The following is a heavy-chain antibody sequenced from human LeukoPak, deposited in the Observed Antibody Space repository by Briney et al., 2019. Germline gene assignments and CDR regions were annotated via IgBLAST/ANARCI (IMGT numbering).Heavy chain of an antibody. CDR1: GYTLTELS. V-gene: IGHV1-24*01. CDR3: ATEPDYGGNSDWFDP. Sequence: ASVKVSCKVSGYTLTELSMHWVRQAPGKGLEWMGGFDPEDGETIYAQKFQGRVTMTEDTSTDTAYMELSSLRSEDTAVYYCATEPDYGGNSDWFDPWGQGTLVTVSS. J-gene: IGHJ5*02. CDR2: FDPEDGET. D-gene: IGHD4-23*01.